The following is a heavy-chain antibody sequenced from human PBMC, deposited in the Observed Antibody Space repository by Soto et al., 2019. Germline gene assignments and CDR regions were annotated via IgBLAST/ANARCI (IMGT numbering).Heavy chain of an antibody. D-gene: IGHD6-6*01. V-gene: IGHV1-2*04. Sequence: ASVKVSCKASGYTFTGYYMHWGRQAPGQRVEWMGWINPNSGGTNYAQKFQGWVTMTRDTSISTAYMELSRLRSDDTAVYYCARGDPRRPNRYYYYYYMDVWGKGTTVTVSS. CDR1: GYTFTGYY. CDR3: ARGDPRRPNRYYYYYYMDV. CDR2: INPNSGGT. J-gene: IGHJ6*03.